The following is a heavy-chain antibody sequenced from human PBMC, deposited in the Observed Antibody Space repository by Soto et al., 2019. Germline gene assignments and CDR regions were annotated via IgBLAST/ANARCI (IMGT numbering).Heavy chain of an antibody. CDR3: ARDLGYGSSSWYPNYYYYYGMEV. Sequence: TLRLSCAASGFTFSSYAMHWVRKPQAQGLDWVAVLSYDGSNRYYADSVTGRFTISRDNSKYTLYLQMNSLRAEDTAVYYCARDLGYGSSSWYPNYYYYYGMEVWGQGTTVTVS. D-gene: IGHD6-13*01. CDR1: GFTFSSYA. V-gene: IGHV3-30-3*01. CDR2: LSYDGSNR. J-gene: IGHJ6*02.